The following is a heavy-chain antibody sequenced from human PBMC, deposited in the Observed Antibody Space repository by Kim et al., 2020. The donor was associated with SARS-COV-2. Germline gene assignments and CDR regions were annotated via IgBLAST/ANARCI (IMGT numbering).Heavy chain of an antibody. CDR3: ARGAPGH. CDR1: GGSFSGFQ. D-gene: IGHD3-10*01. J-gene: IGHJ4*02. Sequence: SETLSLTCAVYGGSFSGFQWTWIRQTPGKGLEWIGEINHSGNTNYNPSLKSRVSISVDTSKNQFYLKLSSVTAADTAVYYCARGAPGHWGQGTLVTVSS. V-gene: IGHV4-34*01. CDR2: INHSGNT.